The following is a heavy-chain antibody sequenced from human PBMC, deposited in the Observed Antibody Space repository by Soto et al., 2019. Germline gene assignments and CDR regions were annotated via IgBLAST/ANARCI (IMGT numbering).Heavy chain of an antibody. CDR3: ARGLRSPSY. CDR1: GGTCGGYD. Sequence: LLTLCLTYAVEGGTCGGYDWSWIRQPPGKGLEWIGEINHSGSTNYNPSLKSRVTISVDTSKNQFSLKLSSVTAADTAVYYCARGLRSPSYWGQGTLVTVSS. D-gene: IGHD4-17*01. V-gene: IGHV4-34*01. J-gene: IGHJ4*02. CDR2: INHSGST.